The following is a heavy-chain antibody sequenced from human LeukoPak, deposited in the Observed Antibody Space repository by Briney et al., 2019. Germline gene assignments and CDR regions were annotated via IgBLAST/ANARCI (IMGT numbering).Heavy chain of an antibody. CDR2: ISGSGGSK. D-gene: IGHD3-22*01. CDR3: AKGSGSFDY. CDR1: GFTFSSYG. Sequence: GGTLRLSCAASGFTFSSYGMSWVRQAPGKGLEWVSAISGSGGSKYYADSVKGRFTISRDNSKNTLYLQMNSLRAEDTAVYYCAKGSGSFDYWGQGTLVTVSS. J-gene: IGHJ4*02. V-gene: IGHV3-23*01.